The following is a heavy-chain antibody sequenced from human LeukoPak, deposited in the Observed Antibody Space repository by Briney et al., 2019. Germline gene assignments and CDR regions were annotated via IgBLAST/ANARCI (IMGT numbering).Heavy chain of an antibody. D-gene: IGHD6-19*01. Sequence: GGSLRLSCAASGFTFSSYGMHWVRQAPGKGLGWVAVISYDGSNKYYADSVKGRFTISRDNSKNTLYLQMNSLRAEDTAVYYCAKQKGRAVAAYDYWGQGTLVTVSS. V-gene: IGHV3-30*18. CDR2: ISYDGSNK. CDR3: AKQKGRAVAAYDY. CDR1: GFTFSSYG. J-gene: IGHJ4*02.